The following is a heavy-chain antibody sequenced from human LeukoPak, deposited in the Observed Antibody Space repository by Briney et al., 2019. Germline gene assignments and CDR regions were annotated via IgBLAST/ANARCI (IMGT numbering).Heavy chain of an antibody. D-gene: IGHD6-6*01. J-gene: IGHJ6*03. CDR1: GYSISSGYY. CDR2: IYHSGST. V-gene: IGHV4-38-2*01. CDR3: ARRAPSPYYMDV. Sequence: SETLSLTCAVSGYSISSGYYWGWIRQPPVKGLEWIGSIYHSGSTYYNPSLKSRVTISVDTSKNQFSLKLSSVTAADTAVVYCARRAPSPYYMDVWGKGTTVTVSS.